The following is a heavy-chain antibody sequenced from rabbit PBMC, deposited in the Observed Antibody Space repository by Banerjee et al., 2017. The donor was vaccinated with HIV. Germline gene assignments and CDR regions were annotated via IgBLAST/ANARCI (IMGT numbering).Heavy chain of an antibody. CDR3: AREAYGISGYPYYFNL. D-gene: IGHD1-1*01. V-gene: IGHV1S43*01. J-gene: IGHJ4*01. CDR1: GFSFSNKYV. CDR2: IGTSSGIT. Sequence: QDQLEESGGDLVKPEGSLTLTCTASGFSFSNKYVMCWVRQAPGKGLELIACIGTSSGITWYASWVNGRFTISRSTSLNTVTLQMTSLTAADTATYFCAREAYGISGYPYYFNLWGPGTLVTVS.